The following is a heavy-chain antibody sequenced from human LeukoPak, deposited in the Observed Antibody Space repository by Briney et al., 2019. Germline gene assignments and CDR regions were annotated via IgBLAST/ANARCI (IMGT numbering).Heavy chain of an antibody. CDR1: GGSISSHY. D-gene: IGHD4-17*01. CDR3: ARGMTTEYSRHAFDI. Sequence: PSETLSLTCIVSGGSISSHYWSWIRQPPGKGLEWIGYIYYSGSINYNPSLKSRVTISVDTSKNQFSLKLSSVTAADTAVYYCARGMTTEYSRHAFDIWGQGTMVTVSS. J-gene: IGHJ3*02. V-gene: IGHV4-59*11. CDR2: IYYSGSI.